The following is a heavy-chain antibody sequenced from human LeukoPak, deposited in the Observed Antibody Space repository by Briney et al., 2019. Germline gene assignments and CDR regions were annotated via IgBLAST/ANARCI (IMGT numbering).Heavy chain of an antibody. V-gene: IGHV3-11*01. Sequence: PGGSLRLSCAASGFTFSGYYMSWLRQTPGKRLEWLSYIGNDGRPIFYADSVQGRFTISRDNAKNLLYLQTDNLTVEDTAVYFCARGFGYSSRQFESWGQGTQVTVSS. J-gene: IGHJ5*01. CDR1: GFTFSGYY. D-gene: IGHD5-12*01. CDR2: IGNDGRPI. CDR3: ARGFGYSSRQFES.